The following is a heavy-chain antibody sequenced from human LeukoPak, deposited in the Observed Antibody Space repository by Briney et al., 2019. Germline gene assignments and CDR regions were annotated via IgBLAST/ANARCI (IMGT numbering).Heavy chain of an antibody. J-gene: IGHJ4*02. D-gene: IGHD4-17*01. CDR3: ARDAWTVTTYYFDY. CDR1: GFTFSNYW. V-gene: IGHV3-21*01. CDR2: ISSSSSYI. Sequence: PGGSLRLSCVASGFTFSNYWMSWVRQAPGKGLEWVSSISSSSSYIYYADSVKGRFTISRDNAKNSLYLQMNSLRAEDTAVYYCARDAWTVTTYYFDYWGQGTLVTVSS.